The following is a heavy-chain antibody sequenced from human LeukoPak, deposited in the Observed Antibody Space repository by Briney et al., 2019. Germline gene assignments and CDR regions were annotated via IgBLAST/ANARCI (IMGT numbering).Heavy chain of an antibody. J-gene: IGHJ5*02. D-gene: IGHD6-13*01. Sequence: GGSLRLSCAASGFTVNSNHMNWVRQAPGTGLDWVSVIYSGGSTYYADSVKGRFTISRDNSKNTLYLQMNSLRAEDTAVYYCVSADSLAATGGSPWGQGTLVTVSS. CDR3: VSADSLAATGGSP. CDR2: IYSGGST. V-gene: IGHV3-66*01. CDR1: GFTVNSNH.